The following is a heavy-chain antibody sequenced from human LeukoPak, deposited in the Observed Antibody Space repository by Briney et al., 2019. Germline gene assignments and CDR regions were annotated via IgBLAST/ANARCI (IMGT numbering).Heavy chain of an antibody. CDR2: INPNSGGT. D-gene: IGHD3-22*01. J-gene: IGHJ4*02. V-gene: IGHV1-2*02. Sequence: EASVKVSCKASGYTFTGYYMHWVRQAPGQGLEWMGWINPNSGGTNYAQKFQGRVTMTRDTSISTAYMELSRLRSDDTAVYYCARILSYYDMQTWDYWGQGTLVTVSS. CDR1: GYTFTGYY. CDR3: ARILSYYDMQTWDY.